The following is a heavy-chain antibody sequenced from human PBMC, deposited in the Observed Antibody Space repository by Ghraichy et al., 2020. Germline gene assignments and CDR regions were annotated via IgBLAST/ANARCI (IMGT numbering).Heavy chain of an antibody. J-gene: IGHJ4*02. CDR1: GFTFSSYA. V-gene: IGHV3-23*01. CDR3: AKAHRDRWYFFGY. D-gene: IGHD2-8*01. Sequence: LSLTCAASGFTFSSYAMSWVRQAPGKGLEWVSAISGSGGSTYYADSVKGRFTISRDNSKNTLYLQMNSLRAEDTAVYYCAKAHRDRWYFFGYWGQGTLVTVSS. CDR2: ISGSGGST.